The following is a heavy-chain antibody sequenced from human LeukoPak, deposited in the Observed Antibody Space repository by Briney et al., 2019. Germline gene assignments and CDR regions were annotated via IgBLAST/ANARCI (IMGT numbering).Heavy chain of an antibody. J-gene: IGHJ4*02. Sequence: PGGSLRLSCAAFGFTFSGSGMHWVRQAPGKGLEWVAFIRYHGSDKYYADSVKGRFTISRDNSKNTLYLQMNSLRPEDTSVYFCARSPTSWYFDYWGQGTLVTVSS. D-gene: IGHD2-2*01. CDR2: IRYHGSDK. V-gene: IGHV3-30*02. CDR1: GFTFSGSG. CDR3: ARSPTSWYFDY.